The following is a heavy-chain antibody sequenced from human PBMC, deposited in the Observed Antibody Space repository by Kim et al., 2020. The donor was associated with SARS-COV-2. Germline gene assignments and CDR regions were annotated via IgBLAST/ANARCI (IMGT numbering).Heavy chain of an antibody. CDR2: IYYSGST. V-gene: IGHV4-39*01. CDR1: GGSISSSSYY. D-gene: IGHD3-10*01. J-gene: IGHJ4*02. CDR3: ARVRVGTFDY. Sequence: SETLSLTCTVSGGSISSSSYYWGWIRQPPGKGLEWIGSIYYSGSTYYNPSLKSRVTISVDTSKNQFSLKLSSVTAADTAVYYCARVRVGTFDYWGQGTLVTVSS.